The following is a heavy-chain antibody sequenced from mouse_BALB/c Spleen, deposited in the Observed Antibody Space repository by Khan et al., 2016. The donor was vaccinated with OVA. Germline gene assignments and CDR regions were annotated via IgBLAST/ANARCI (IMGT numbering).Heavy chain of an antibody. CDR3: ARPPYFSYVMVY. D-gene: IGHD2-10*01. CDR2: INTHTGEA. J-gene: IGHJ4*01. V-gene: IGHV9-3-1*01. CDR1: GYTFTNYG. Sequence: QVQLKQSGPELQKPGETVKISCKASGYTFTNYGMNWVKQAPGKGLKWMGWINTHTGEATYAYDFKGRFALSLETSASTAYLQINSLKNEDTATYFCARPPYFSYVMVYWGQGTSVTVSS.